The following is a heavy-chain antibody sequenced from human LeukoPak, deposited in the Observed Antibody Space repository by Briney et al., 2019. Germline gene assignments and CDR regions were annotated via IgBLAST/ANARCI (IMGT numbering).Heavy chain of an antibody. V-gene: IGHV4-4*02. J-gene: IGHJ4*02. D-gene: IGHD3-22*01. CDR3: AREGYYYDSSGAFFDY. CDR2: IYHSGST. Sequence: SETLSLTCAVSGGSISSSNWRSWVRQPPGEGLGWIGEIYHSGSTNYNPSLKSRVTISVDKSKNQFSLKLSSVTAADTAVYYCAREGYYYDSSGAFFDYWGQGTLVTVSS. CDR1: GGSISSSNW.